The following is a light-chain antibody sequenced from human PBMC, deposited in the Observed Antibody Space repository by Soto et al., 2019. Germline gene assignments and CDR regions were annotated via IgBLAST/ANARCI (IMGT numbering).Light chain of an antibody. CDR3: AAWDDSLNGWV. CDR1: SSNIGKNA. V-gene: IGLV1-36*01. CDR2: YDD. Sequence: QLVLTQPPSVSEAPRQRVTISCSGGSSNIGKNAVHWFQQLPGMAPKLLIYYDDLLPSGVSDRFSGSKSGTSASLAISGLQSEDEADYYCAAWDDSLNGWVFGGGTKLTVL. J-gene: IGLJ3*02.